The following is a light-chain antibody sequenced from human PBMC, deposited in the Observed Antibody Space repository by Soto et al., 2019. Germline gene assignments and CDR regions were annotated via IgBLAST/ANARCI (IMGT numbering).Light chain of an antibody. CDR2: GDN. V-gene: IGLV1-40*01. Sequence: QSVLTQPPSVSGAPGQRVTIPCTGSSSNIGSFYDVHWYQQLPGTVPKLLIYGDNNRPSGVPDRFSGSKSGTAASLAITGLQAEDEADYYCQSYDNSLNHVVFGGGTKDTVL. CDR3: QSYDNSLNHVV. CDR1: SSNIGSFYD. J-gene: IGLJ2*01.